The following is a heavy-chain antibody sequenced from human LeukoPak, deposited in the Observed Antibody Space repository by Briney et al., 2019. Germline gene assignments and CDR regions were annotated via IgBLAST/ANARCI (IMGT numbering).Heavy chain of an antibody. CDR1: GGSVSGYY. D-gene: IGHD3-22*01. V-gene: IGHV4-59*02. CDR3: ARVNYDSSGYYSYYFDY. Sequence: SETLSLTCTVSGGSVSGYYWGWIRQPPGKGLDWIGYIYYSGSTNYNPSLKSRVTISIDTSKNQFSLKLNSVTAADTAVYYCARVNYDSSGYYSYYFDYWGQGTLVTVSS. CDR2: IYYSGST. J-gene: IGHJ4*02.